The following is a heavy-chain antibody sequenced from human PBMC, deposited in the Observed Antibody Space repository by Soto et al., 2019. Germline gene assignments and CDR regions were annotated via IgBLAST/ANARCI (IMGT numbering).Heavy chain of an antibody. CDR2: IYYSGGT. J-gene: IGHJ4*02. V-gene: IGHV4-59*08. CDR3: ARRYGGNLDY. CDR1: GGSISSYY. Sequence: QVQLQESGPGLVKPSETLSLTCTVSGGSISSYYWSWIRQPPGKGLEWIGYIYYSGGTNYNPSLKSRVTIAVTSSKNHFCLKLSSVTAADTAVYYCARRYGGNLDYWGQGTLVTVSS. D-gene: IGHD1-26*01.